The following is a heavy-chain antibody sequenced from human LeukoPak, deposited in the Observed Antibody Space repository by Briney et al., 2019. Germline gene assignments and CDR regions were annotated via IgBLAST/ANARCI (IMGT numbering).Heavy chain of an antibody. D-gene: IGHD4-17*01. CDR3: ARLGARQMLEY. J-gene: IGHJ4*02. CDR1: EFTFCSYW. V-gene: IGHV3-7*01. Sequence: GGSLRLSCAASEFTFCSYWMSWGREAPGKGLEWVANIKQDGGQIYYLGSVKGRFTVSRDNAKNSLYLQMNSLRAEDAAVYYCARLGARQMLEYWGQGTLVTVSS. CDR2: IKQDGGQI.